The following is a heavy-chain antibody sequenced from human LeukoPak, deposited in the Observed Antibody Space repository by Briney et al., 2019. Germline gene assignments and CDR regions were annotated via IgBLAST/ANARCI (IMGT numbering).Heavy chain of an antibody. D-gene: IGHD3-22*01. V-gene: IGHV3-30*18. CDR3: AKDYYDSSGYYLVDYYYGMDV. CDR1: GFTFSSYA. Sequence: QPGRSLRLSCAASGFTFSSYAMHWVRQAPGKGLEWVAVISYEGSSKHYADSVKGRFTISRDNSKNTLYLQMNSLRVEDTAVYYCAKDYYDSSGYYLVDYYYGMDVWGQGTTVTVSS. J-gene: IGHJ6*02. CDR2: ISYEGSSK.